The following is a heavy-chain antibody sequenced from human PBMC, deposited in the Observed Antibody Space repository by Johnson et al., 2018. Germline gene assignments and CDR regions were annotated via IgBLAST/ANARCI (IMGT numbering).Heavy chain of an antibody. D-gene: IGHD2-15*01. J-gene: IGHJ6*02. V-gene: IGHV4-59*01. CDR1: GGSISNYH. CDR2: IYYNGNT. Sequence: VQLVQSGPGLVKSSEPLSLTCTVSGGSISNYHWNWVRQPPGMALEWIGYIYYNGNTKYNPSIESRVTKSLDTSKNQFSLKLNSVTAADTAVYYCASANPSTVVPGNYGMHVWGQGTTVSVSS. CDR3: ASANPSTVVPGNYGMHV.